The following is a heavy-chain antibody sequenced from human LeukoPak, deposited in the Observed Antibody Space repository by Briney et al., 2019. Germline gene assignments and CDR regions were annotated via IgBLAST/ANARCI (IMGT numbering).Heavy chain of an antibody. J-gene: IGHJ3*02. CDR3: ASGSPKITVLVAATSGGAFDI. CDR2: INHSGSA. CDR1: GGSFSGYY. D-gene: IGHD2-15*01. V-gene: IGHV4-34*01. Sequence: SETLSLTCAVYGGSFSGYYWSWIRQPPGKGLEWIGEINHSGSANYNPSLKSRVTISVDTSKNQFSLKLISVTAADTAVDYDASGSPKITVLVAATSGGAFDIWGQGTMVAASS.